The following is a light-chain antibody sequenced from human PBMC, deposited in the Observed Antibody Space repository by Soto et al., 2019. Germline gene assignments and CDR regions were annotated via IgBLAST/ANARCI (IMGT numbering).Light chain of an antibody. CDR2: DAS. J-gene: IGKJ4*01. V-gene: IGKV3-20*01. Sequence: EIVLTQSPGTLSLSPGERATLSCRASQSVANNYLAWYQQKPGQAPRFLMYDASSRATGIPARFSGSGSGTDFTITISRLEPEDFAVYYCEQYGSTPLTFGGGTKVEIK. CDR3: EQYGSTPLT. CDR1: QSVANNY.